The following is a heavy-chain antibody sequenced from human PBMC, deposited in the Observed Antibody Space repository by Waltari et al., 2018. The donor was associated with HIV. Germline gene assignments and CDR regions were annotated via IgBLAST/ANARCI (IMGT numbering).Heavy chain of an antibody. D-gene: IGHD1-1*01. CDR2: INSDGSST. CDR3: ARDNNHGQLDSSFDF. Sequence: VQLVESGGGLVQPGGSLRLSCAASGFTFSSYWMHWVRQAPGMGLIWVSRINSDGSSTTYADSVKGRFTISRDNAKNTLYLQMDSLRADDTAVYYCARDNNHGQLDSSFDFWGQGTLVTVSS. J-gene: IGHJ4*02. CDR1: GFTFSSYW. V-gene: IGHV3-74*03.